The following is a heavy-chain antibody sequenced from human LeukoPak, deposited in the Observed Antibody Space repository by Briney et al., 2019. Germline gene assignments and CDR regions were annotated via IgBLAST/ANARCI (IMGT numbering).Heavy chain of an antibody. J-gene: IGHJ4*02. CDR2: INPNSGGT. CDR1: GYTFTNHY. V-gene: IGHV1-2*02. Sequence: VASVKVSCKASGYTFTNHYIHWVRQAPGQGLEWMGWINPNSGGTNYAQKFQGRVTMTRDSSISTAYMELSRLSSDDTAVYYCATARDILTTISVGGFDYWGQGTLVTVSS. CDR3: ATARDILTTISVGGFDY. D-gene: IGHD5-12*01.